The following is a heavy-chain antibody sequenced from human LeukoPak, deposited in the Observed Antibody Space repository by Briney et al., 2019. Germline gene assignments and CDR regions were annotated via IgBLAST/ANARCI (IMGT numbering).Heavy chain of an antibody. Sequence: GGSLRLSCEGSGLSFSSYAMSWIRQAPGKGLEWVSGISGNGGKTYYADSVKGRLTISRDNSKNTLYLQMNSLRVDDTAAYYCVKLYYDYVWGSYRYYFFDSWGQGTLVTVSS. CDR3: VKLYYDYVWGSYRYYFFDS. J-gene: IGHJ4*02. CDR1: GLSFSSYA. CDR2: ISGNGGKT. D-gene: IGHD3-16*02. V-gene: IGHV3-23*01.